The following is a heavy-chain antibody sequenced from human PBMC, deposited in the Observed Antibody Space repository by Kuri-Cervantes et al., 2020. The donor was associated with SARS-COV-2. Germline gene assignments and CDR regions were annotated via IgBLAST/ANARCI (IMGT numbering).Heavy chain of an antibody. CDR2: ISSNGGST. V-gene: IGHV3-64*01. J-gene: IGHJ6*02. Sequence: GGSLRLSCAASGFTFSSYAMHWVRQAPGKGLEYVSAISSNGGSTYYANSVKGRFTISRDTAKNSLYLQMDSLRAEDTAVYYCAGYHTSSLGFGMDVWGQGTTVTVSS. D-gene: IGHD7-27*01. CDR3: AGYHTSSLGFGMDV. CDR1: GFTFSSYA.